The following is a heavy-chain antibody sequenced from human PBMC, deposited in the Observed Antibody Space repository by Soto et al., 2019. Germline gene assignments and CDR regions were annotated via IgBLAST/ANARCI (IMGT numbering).Heavy chain of an antibody. CDR1: GFSLTHVGVA. D-gene: IGHD2-15*01. CDR2: IYGNDEE. CDR3: THRRNSCSGGVCHVWYDP. J-gene: IGHJ5*02. Sequence: SGPTLVNPTQTLTLTCTFSGFSLTHVGVAVGWIRQPPGNALEWLALIYGNDEEFYSPSLRSRLTITKDTSKNQVVLTMTNMGPVDTATYYCTHRRNSCSGGVCHVWYDPWGQGTLVTVSS. V-gene: IGHV2-5*01.